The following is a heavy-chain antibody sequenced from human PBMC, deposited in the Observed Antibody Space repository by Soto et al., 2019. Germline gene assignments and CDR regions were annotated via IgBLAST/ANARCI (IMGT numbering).Heavy chain of an antibody. CDR2: IYYSGST. CDR3: GRQPGHCGSTTCFGYYSVDV. D-gene: IGHD2-2*01. CDR1: GGSISSSSYS. V-gene: IGHV4-39*01. Sequence: QLQLQESGPRLVKPSETLSLTCSVSGGSISSSSYSWGWIRQPPGKGLEWIGTIYYSGSTHYNPSNEGRVAISADTPNNQLSLRLSSVTAADTAVYYCGRQPGHCGSTTCFGYYSVDVWGQGTTVTVS. J-gene: IGHJ6*02.